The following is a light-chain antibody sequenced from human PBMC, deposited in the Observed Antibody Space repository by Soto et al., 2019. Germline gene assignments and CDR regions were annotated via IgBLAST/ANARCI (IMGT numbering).Light chain of an antibody. CDR2: EVS. Sequence: QSALTQPPSASGSPGQSVTISCTGTSSDVGGYNYVSWYQQHPGKAPKRMISEVSKRPSGVPDRFSGSKSGITASLTVSGLQAEDEDDYYCSSFAGNNNLVFGGGTKVTVL. CDR1: SSDVGGYNY. V-gene: IGLV2-8*01. CDR3: SSFAGNNNLV. J-gene: IGLJ2*01.